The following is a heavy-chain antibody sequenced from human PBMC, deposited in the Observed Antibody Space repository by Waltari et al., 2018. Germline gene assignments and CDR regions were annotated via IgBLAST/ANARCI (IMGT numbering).Heavy chain of an antibody. V-gene: IGHV1-69*01. CDR3: ARDGASLYDYVWGSRAFDI. D-gene: IGHD3-16*01. Sequence: QVQLVQSGAEVKKPGSSVKVSCKASGGTFSSYAISWVRQAPGQGLEWMGGIIPIFGTANYAQKFQGRVTITADESTSTAYMELSSLRSEDTAVYYCARDGASLYDYVWGSRAFDIWGQGTMVTVSS. CDR2: IIPIFGTA. CDR1: GGTFSSYA. J-gene: IGHJ3*02.